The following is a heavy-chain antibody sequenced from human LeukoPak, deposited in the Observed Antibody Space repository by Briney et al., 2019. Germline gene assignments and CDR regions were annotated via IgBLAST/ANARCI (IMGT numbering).Heavy chain of an antibody. V-gene: IGHV1-69*13. Sequence: SVKVSCKASGGTFSSYAISWVRQAPGQGLEWMGGIIPIFGTANYAQKFQGGVTITADESTSTAYMELSSLRSDDTAVYYCARDQDGDYAGYWGQGTLVTVSS. D-gene: IGHD4-17*01. CDR2: IIPIFGTA. J-gene: IGHJ4*02. CDR3: ARDQDGDYAGY. CDR1: GGTFSSYA.